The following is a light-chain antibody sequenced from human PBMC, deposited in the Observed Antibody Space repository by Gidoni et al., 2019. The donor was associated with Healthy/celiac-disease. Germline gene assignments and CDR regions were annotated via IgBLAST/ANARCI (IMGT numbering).Light chain of an antibody. J-gene: IGLJ3*02. CDR1: SSNIGSNT. Sequence: PGQRVTISCSGRSSNIGSNTVNWYQQLPGTAPKLLIYSNNQRPSGVPDRFSGSTSGTSASLAISGLQSEDEADYYCAAWDDSLNGRVFGGGTKLTVL. CDR3: AAWDDSLNGRV. CDR2: SNN. V-gene: IGLV1-44*01.